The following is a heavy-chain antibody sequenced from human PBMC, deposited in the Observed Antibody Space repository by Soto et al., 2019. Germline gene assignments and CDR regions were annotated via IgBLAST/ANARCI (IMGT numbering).Heavy chain of an antibody. Sequence: QVHLVQSGAEVKKPGASVKVSCKGSGYTFTSYGITWVRQAPGQGLEWMGWISAHNGNTDYAQKLQGRVTVTRDTSPSTAYMELRSLRSDDTAVYYCAGGRYGDYWGQGALVTVSS. D-gene: IGHD1-1*01. V-gene: IGHV1-18*01. CDR3: AGGRYGDY. CDR1: GYTFTSYG. CDR2: ISAHNGNT. J-gene: IGHJ4*02.